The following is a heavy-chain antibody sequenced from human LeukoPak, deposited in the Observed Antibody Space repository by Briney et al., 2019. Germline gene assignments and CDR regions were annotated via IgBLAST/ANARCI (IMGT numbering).Heavy chain of an antibody. J-gene: IGHJ4*02. V-gene: IGHV4-4*02. CDR3: ATDQGSGWYNY. D-gene: IGHD6-19*01. CDR1: GGSGGSISSSND. Sequence: SETLSLTCAVSGGSGGSISSSNDWSGVRQPPGKGLEWIGEIYHSGSTNYNPALKIRVTISVDKSKNQFSLRLSSVTAADTPVYYCATDQGSGWYNYWGTGTPVTASS. CDR2: IYHSGST.